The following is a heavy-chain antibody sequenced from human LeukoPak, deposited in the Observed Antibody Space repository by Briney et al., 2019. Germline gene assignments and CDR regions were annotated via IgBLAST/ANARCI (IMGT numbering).Heavy chain of an antibody. CDR3: ARLRGNYFPDY. V-gene: IGHV4-38-2*02. J-gene: IGHJ4*02. CDR2: IHHSGST. D-gene: IGHD4-11*01. Sequence: SETLSLTCTVSGYSISSGYYWGWIRQPPGKGLEWIGSIHHSGSTYYNPALKSRVTISVDTSKNQFSLRLNSVTAADTAVYYCARLRGNYFPDYWGQGTLVTVSS. CDR1: GYSISSGYY.